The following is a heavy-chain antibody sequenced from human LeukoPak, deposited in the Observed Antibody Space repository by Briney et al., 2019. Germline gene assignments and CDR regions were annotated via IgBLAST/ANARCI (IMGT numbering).Heavy chain of an antibody. Sequence: ASVKVSCKASGYTFTGYHMHWVRQAPGQGLEWMGWINPNSGGTNYAQKFQGRVTMTRDTSISTAHMELSRLTSDDTAVYYCATDARRTYPEYYFDYWGQGTVVTVSS. V-gene: IGHV1-2*02. CDR2: INPNSGGT. J-gene: IGHJ4*02. CDR3: ATDARRTYPEYYFDY. CDR1: GYTFTGYH.